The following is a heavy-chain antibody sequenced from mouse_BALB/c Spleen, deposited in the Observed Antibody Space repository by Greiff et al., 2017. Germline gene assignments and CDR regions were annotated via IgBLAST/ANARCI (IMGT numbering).Heavy chain of an antibody. CDR2: ISSGGSYT. J-gene: IGHJ4*01. CDR3: ANYYGSSYVGAMDD. V-gene: IGHV5-6*01. CDR1: GFTFSSYG. Sequence: EVMLVESGGDLVKPGGSLKLSCAASGFTFSSYGKSWVRQTPDKRLEWVATISSGGSYTYYPDSVKGRFTISRDNAKNTLYLQMSSLKSEDTAMYYCANYYGSSYVGAMDDWGQGTSVTVSS. D-gene: IGHD1-1*01.